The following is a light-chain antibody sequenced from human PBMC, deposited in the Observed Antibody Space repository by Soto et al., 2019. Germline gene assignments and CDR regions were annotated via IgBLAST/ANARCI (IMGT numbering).Light chain of an antibody. CDR1: QSISTY. CDR3: QQSYSTPLT. J-gene: IGKJ4*01. Sequence: DIQMAQTQSSLSASVGDRVTITCRTSQSISTYLNWYQQKPGKAPNLLIYAASRLQSGVPSRFGGSGSETEFTLTINNLQPEDFATYYCQQSYSTPLTFGGGTKVEIK. CDR2: AAS. V-gene: IGKV1-39*01.